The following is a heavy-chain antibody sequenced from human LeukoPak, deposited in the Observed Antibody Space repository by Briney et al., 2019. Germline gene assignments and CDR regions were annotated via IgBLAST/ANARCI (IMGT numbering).Heavy chain of an antibody. Sequence: SETLSLTCAVYGGSFSGYYWSWIRQPPGKGLEWIGYVYYSGSTTYNPSLKSRVTISVDTSKNQFSLKLTSVTAADTAVYYCARFHCSTTSCYRWFDPWGQGALVTVSS. CDR1: GGSFSGYY. J-gene: IGHJ5*02. CDR3: ARFHCSTTSCYRWFDP. CDR2: VYYSGST. V-gene: IGHV4-59*01. D-gene: IGHD2-2*01.